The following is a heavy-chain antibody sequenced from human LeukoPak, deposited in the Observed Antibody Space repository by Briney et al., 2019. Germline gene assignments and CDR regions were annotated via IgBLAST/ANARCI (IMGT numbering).Heavy chain of an antibody. CDR3: ARDQGTAMGNWFDP. J-gene: IGHJ5*02. CDR2: INPNSGGT. V-gene: IGHV1-2*02. Sequence: GASVKVSCKASGYTFTGYYMHWVRQAPGQGLEWMGWINPNSGGTNYAQKFQGRVTMTRDTSISTAYMELSRLRSDDTAVYYCARDQGTAMGNWFDPWGQGTLVTVSS. CDR1: GYTFTGYY. D-gene: IGHD5-18*01.